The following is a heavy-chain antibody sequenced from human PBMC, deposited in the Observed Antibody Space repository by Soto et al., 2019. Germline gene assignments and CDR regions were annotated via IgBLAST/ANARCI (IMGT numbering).Heavy chain of an antibody. CDR1: GGTFSSYA. J-gene: IGHJ6*02. V-gene: IGHV1-69*06. CDR2: IIPIFGTA. D-gene: IGHD6-6*01. Sequence: ASVKVSCKASGGTFSSYAISWVRQAPGQGLEWMGGIIPIFGTANYAQKFQGRVTITADKSTSTAYMELSSLRSEDTAVYYCARLASSSTYYYYGMDVWGQGITVTVSS. CDR3: ARLASSSTYYYYGMDV.